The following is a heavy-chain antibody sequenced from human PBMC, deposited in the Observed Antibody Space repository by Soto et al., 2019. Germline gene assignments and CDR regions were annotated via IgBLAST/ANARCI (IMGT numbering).Heavy chain of an antibody. CDR1: GYTFTSYG. V-gene: IGHV1-18*01. CDR3: ARGAYDILTGYYKRLDY. D-gene: IGHD3-9*01. CDR2: ISAYNGST. J-gene: IGHJ4*02. Sequence: ASVKVSCKASGYTFTSYGISWVRQAPGQGLEWMGWISAYNGSTNYAQKLQGRVTMTTDTSTSTAYMELRSLRSDDTAVYYCARGAYDILTGYYKRLDYWGQGTLVTVSS.